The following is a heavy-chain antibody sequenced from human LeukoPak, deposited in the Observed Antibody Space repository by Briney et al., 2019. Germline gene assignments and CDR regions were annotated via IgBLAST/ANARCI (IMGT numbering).Heavy chain of an antibody. CDR3: ARRYFDS. J-gene: IGHJ4*02. Sequence: GGSLRLSCAASGFTFSDYWMHWVRQAPGKGLEWVANIKQDGSAKYYVDSVEGRFTISRDNAKNSLYLQMNSLRAEDTAVYYCARRYFDSWGQGTLVTVSS. V-gene: IGHV3-7*03. CDR2: IKQDGSAK. CDR1: GFTFSDYW.